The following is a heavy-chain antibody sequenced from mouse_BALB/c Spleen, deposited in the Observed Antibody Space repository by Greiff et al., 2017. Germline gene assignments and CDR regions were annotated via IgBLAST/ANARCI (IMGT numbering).Heavy chain of an antibody. V-gene: IGHV6-6*02. D-gene: IGHD5-1*01. J-gene: IGHJ3*01. CDR2: IRLKSNNYAT. CDR1: GFTFSNYW. Sequence: EVQLVESGGGLVQPGGSMKLSCVASGFTFSNYWMNWVRQSPEKGLVWVAEIRLKSNNYATHYAESVKGRFTISRDDSKSSVYLQMNNLRAEDTGIYYCTGGVPFAYWGQGTLVTVSA. CDR3: TGGVPFAY.